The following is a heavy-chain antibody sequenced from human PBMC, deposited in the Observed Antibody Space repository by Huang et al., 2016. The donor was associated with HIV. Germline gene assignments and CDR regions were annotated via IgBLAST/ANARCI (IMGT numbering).Heavy chain of an antibody. V-gene: IGHV4-39*02. J-gene: IGHJ1*01. D-gene: IGHD3-3*01. Sequence: QESGPGLVGPSETLSLTCAVSGDSINSNTFYWGWIRRPPGKGQEWIGSIYYSGTTYYSPALKRRARIAVDASKNRIFLHLRSVTAADTGVYYCARTGVAVSDDPEYFQHWGQGALVTIS. CDR2: IYYSGTT. CDR1: GDSINSNTFY. CDR3: ARTGVAVSDDPEYFQH.